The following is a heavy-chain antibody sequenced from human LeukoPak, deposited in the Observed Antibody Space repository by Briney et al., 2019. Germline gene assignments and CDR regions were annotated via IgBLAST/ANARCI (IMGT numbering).Heavy chain of an antibody. V-gene: IGHV4-4*02. J-gene: IGHJ4*02. D-gene: IGHD2-8*01. Sequence: SGTLSLTCAVSGGSISSSNWWSWVRQPPGKGLEWIGEIYHSGSTNYNPSLKSRVSISADTSKSQFSLKLNSVTAADTAVYYCARGPYPHIVLMVYAIRLDYWGQGTLVTVSS. CDR3: ARGPYPHIVLMVYAIRLDY. CDR1: GGSISSSNW. CDR2: IYHSGST.